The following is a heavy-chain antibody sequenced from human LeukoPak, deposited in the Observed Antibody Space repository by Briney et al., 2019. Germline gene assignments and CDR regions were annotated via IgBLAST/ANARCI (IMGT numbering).Heavy chain of an antibody. CDR3: ARSEYFDY. J-gene: IGHJ4*02. D-gene: IGHD2/OR15-2a*01. V-gene: IGHV1-2*02. CDR1: GYTFTGYY. CDR2: INLNSGGT. Sequence: ASVKLSCKSSGYTFTGYYMHWVRQAPGQGLEWMGWINLNSGGTNYAQKFQGRVTMTRDTSISTAYMELSRLRSDDTAVYYCARSEYFDYLGQGTLVTVPS.